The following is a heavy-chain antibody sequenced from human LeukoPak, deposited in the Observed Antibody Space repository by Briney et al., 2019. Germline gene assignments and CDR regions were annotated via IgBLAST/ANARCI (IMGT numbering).Heavy chain of an antibody. CDR3: ARDYSRDLYN. Sequence: PGGSLRLSCAASGFTFSTYWMTWVRQAPGKGLEWVADITEDGSEKYYVDSVKGRFTISRDNAKNSLYLQMNSLKVEDTAVYYCARDYSRDLYNLGQGTLVTVSS. CDR1: GFTFSTYW. V-gene: IGHV3-7*01. CDR2: ITEDGSEK. D-gene: IGHD2-15*01. J-gene: IGHJ4*02.